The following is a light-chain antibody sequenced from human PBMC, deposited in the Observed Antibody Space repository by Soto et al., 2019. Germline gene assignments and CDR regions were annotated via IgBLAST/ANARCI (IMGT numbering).Light chain of an antibody. CDR1: QGISSY. J-gene: IGKJ2*01. CDR2: AAS. CDR3: QQFNSYPYT. Sequence: DIQLTQSPSFLSASVGDRVTITCRASQGISSYLAWYQQTPGKAPKLLIYAASTLQSGVPSRFSGSGSGTEFTLTISSLQPEDFATYYCQQFNSYPYTFGQGTKLEIK. V-gene: IGKV1-9*01.